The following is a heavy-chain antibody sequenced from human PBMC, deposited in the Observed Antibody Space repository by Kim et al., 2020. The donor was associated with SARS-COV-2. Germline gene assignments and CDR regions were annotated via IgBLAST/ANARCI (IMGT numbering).Heavy chain of an antibody. V-gene: IGHV4-59*09. J-gene: IGHJ5*02. D-gene: IGHD3-22*01. Sequence: RVTISVDTSKNQFSLKLSSVTAADTAVYYCARGFSLDYYDSSGYGDWFDPWGQGTLVTVSS. CDR3: ARGFSLDYYDSSGYGDWFDP.